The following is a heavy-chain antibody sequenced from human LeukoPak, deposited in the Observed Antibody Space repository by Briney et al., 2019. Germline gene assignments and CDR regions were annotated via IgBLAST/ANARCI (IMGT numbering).Heavy chain of an antibody. Sequence: SETLSLTCTVSGGSISSYYWSWIRQPPGKGLEWIGYIYYSGSTNYNPSLKGRVTISVDTSKNQFSLKLSSVTAADTAVYYCARVLGYCSSTGCYRGYYYGMDVWGQGTTVTVSS. D-gene: IGHD2-2*01. CDR3: ARVLGYCSSTGCYRGYYYGMDV. CDR1: GGSISSYY. J-gene: IGHJ6*02. V-gene: IGHV4-59*01. CDR2: IYYSGST.